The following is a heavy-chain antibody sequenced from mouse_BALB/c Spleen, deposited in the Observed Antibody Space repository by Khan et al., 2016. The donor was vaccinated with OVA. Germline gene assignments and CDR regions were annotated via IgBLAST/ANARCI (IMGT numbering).Heavy chain of an antibody. D-gene: IGHD2-1*01. Sequence: QVQLKQSGAELVKPGASVRLSCKASGYTFTSYYLYWVKQRPGQGLEWIGDINPSNGGTNFNEKFKNKATLTVDKSSSTAYMQLSSLTSEDSAVYYCTRSGYGTFVYWGQGTLVTVSA. CDR1: GYTFTSYY. CDR3: TRSGYGTFVY. CDR2: INPSNGGT. J-gene: IGHJ3*01. V-gene: IGHV1S81*02.